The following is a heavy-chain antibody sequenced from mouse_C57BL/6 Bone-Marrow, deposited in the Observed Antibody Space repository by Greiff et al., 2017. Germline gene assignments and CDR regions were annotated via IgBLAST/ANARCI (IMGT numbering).Heavy chain of an antibody. J-gene: IGHJ2*01. CDR2: IDPNSGGT. CDR3: ARDSAITTVVATRGYFDY. D-gene: IGHD1-1*01. V-gene: IGHV1-72*01. CDR1: GYTFTSYW. Sequence: QVQLQQPGAELVKPGASVKLSCKASGYTFTSYWMHWVKQRPGQGLEWIGRIDPNSGGTKYNEKFKSKATLTVDKPSSTAYMQLSSLTSEDSAVYYCARDSAITTVVATRGYFDYWGQGTTLTVSS.